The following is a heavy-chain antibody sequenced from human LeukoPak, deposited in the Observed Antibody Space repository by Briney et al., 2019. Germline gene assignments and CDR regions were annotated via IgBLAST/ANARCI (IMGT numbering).Heavy chain of an antibody. V-gene: IGHV3-15*01. Sequence: GGSLRLSCAASGFTFSSYGMHWVRQVPGKGLEWVGLFKSKTNGGTTDYAAPVKGRFTMSRDDSKNTLYLQMDSLKTEDTAVYYCTTEYSGSFSNWGQGILVTVSS. D-gene: IGHD1-26*01. CDR3: TTEYSGSFSN. J-gene: IGHJ4*02. CDR2: FKSKTNGGTT. CDR1: GFTFSSYG.